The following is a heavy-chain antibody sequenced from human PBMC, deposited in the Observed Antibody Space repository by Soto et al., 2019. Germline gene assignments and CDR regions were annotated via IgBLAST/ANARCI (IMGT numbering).Heavy chain of an antibody. CDR1: GFTFSSYW. CDR3: ARVWMNYYYYYMDV. J-gene: IGHJ6*03. CDR2: INSDGSST. D-gene: IGHD2-2*03. Sequence: GGSLRLSCAASGFTFSSYWMHWVRQAPGKGLVWVSRINSDGSSTSYADSVKGRFTISRDNAKNTLYLQMNSLRAEDTAVYYCARVWMNYYYYYMDVWGKGTTVTVSS. V-gene: IGHV3-74*01.